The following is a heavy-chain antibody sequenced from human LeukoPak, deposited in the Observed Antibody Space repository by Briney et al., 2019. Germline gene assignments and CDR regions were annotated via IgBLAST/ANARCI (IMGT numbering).Heavy chain of an antibody. Sequence: SETLSLTCSVSGDSISTSNSYWGWIRQPPGKGLEWIGSIYYSGSTNYNPSLKSRVTISVDTSKNQFSLKLSSVTAADTAVYYCARRKSVHVRIAAAGPYYFDYWGQGTLVTVSS. CDR1: GDSISTSNSY. V-gene: IGHV4-39*07. J-gene: IGHJ4*02. D-gene: IGHD6-13*01. CDR3: ARRKSVHVRIAAAGPYYFDY. CDR2: IYYSGST.